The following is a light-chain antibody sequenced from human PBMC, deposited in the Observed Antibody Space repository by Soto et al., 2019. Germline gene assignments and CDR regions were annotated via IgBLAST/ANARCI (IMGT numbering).Light chain of an antibody. CDR1: SSNIGAGYD. CDR3: PSYDSSLSGYV. V-gene: IGLV1-40*01. J-gene: IGLJ1*01. CDR2: GDS. Sequence: QSVLTQPPSVSGAPGQSVAISCTGNSSNIGAGYDVHWYQQLPGTAPKLLICGDSNRPSGVPDRFSGSKSGTSASLAITGLQAEDEADYYCPSYDSSLSGYVFGTGTKLTVL.